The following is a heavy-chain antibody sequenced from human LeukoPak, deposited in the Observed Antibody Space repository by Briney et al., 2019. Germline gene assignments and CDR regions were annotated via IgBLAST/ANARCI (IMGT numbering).Heavy chain of an antibody. CDR2: TDPSSGST. Sequence: ASVKVSCKASGYTFTDSAYHVHWVRQAPGQGLEWMGRTDPSSGSTTYAQNLQGRVTMTWATSISTAYMELSGLKSDDTAVYYCARDNRGSLDYWGQGTQVTVSS. CDR1: GYTFTDSAYH. J-gene: IGHJ4*02. V-gene: IGHV1-2*06. CDR3: ARDNRGSLDY. D-gene: IGHD1-26*01.